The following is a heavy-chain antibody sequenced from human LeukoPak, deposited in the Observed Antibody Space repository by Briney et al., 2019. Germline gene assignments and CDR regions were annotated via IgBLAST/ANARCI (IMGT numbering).Heavy chain of an antibody. Sequence: ASVKVSCKASGYTFTNYGISWVRQAPGQGLEWMGWISGNNGKTNYGQMFQGRVTMTTDTSTTTAYMELRSLRSDDTAVYFCARDHEYSGSRRFDFWGQGTLVTVSS. CDR3: ARDHEYSGSRRFDF. CDR1: GYTFTNYG. D-gene: IGHD6-6*01. J-gene: IGHJ4*02. V-gene: IGHV1-18*01. CDR2: ISGNNGKT.